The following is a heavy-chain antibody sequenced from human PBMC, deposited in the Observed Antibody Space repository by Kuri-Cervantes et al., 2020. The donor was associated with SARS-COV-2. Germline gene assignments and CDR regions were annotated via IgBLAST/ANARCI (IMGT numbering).Heavy chain of an antibody. D-gene: IGHD3-22*01. Sequence: GESLKISCAASGFTFSSYAMHWVRQAPGKGLEWVAVISYDGSNKYSADSVKGRFTISRDNSKNTLYLQMNSLRAEDTAVYYCARDSKSITMIVVVPPMLDPWGQGTLVTVSS. CDR1: GFTFSSYA. CDR3: ARDSKSITMIVVVPPMLDP. V-gene: IGHV3-30-3*01. J-gene: IGHJ5*02. CDR2: ISYDGSNK.